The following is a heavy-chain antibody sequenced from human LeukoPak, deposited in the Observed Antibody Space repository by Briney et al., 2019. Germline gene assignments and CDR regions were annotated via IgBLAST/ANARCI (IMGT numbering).Heavy chain of an antibody. D-gene: IGHD3/OR15-3a*01. CDR1: GFTVSSKY. V-gene: IGHV3-66*02. Sequence: PGGSLRLSCAASGFTVSSKYMSWVRQAPGKGLEWVSVIYSGGSTYYADSVKGRFTISRDNSKNTLYLQMNSLRAEDTAVYYCARDWPGDNWFDPWGQGTLVTVSS. J-gene: IGHJ5*02. CDR2: IYSGGST. CDR3: ARDWPGDNWFDP.